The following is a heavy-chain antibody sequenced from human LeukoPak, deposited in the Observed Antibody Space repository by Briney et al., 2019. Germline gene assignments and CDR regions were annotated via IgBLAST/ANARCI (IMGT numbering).Heavy chain of an antibody. CDR1: GGSISSYY. Sequence: SETLSLTCTVSGGSISSYYWSWIRRPPGKGLEWIGYIYYSGSTNYNPSLKSRVTISVDTSKNQFSLKLSSVTAADTAVYYCARHGSFILTGPRRWFDPWGQGTLVTVSS. V-gene: IGHV4-59*08. CDR2: IYYSGST. CDR3: ARHGSFILTGPRRWFDP. J-gene: IGHJ5*02. D-gene: IGHD3-9*01.